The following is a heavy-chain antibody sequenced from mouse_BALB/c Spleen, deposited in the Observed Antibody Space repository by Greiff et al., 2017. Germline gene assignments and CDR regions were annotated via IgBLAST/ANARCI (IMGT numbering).Heavy chain of an antibody. CDR1: GYTFTSYV. D-gene: IGHD1-1*01. CDR3: ARGDGSRYVGYAMDY. V-gene: IGHV1-14*01. Sequence: EVKLMESGPELVKPGASVKMSCKASGYTFTSYVMHWVKQKPGQGLEWIGYINPYNDGTKYNEKFKGKATLTSDKSSSTAYMELSSLTSEDSAVYYCARGDGSRYVGYAMDYWGQGTSVTVSS. J-gene: IGHJ4*01. CDR2: INPYNDGT.